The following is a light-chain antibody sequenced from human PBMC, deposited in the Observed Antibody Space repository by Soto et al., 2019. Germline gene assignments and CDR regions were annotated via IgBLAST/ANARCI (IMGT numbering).Light chain of an antibody. CDR3: QQYNSYWGT. CDR1: QSIDTW. CDR2: KAS. J-gene: IGKJ1*01. V-gene: IGKV1-5*03. Sequence: DIQMTQFPSTLSASLGDRVTITCRASQSIDTWLAWHQHKPGQAPKLLISKASTLESGVPSRFSGSGSGTEFTLTISSLQPDDFATYYCQQYNSYWGTFGQGTKV.